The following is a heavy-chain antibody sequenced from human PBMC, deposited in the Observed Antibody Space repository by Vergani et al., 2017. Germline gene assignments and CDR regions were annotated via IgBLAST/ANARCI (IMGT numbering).Heavy chain of an antibody. CDR2: IYYSGST. CDR1: GGSISSYY. Sequence: QVQLQESGPGLVKPSETLSLTCTVSGGSISSYYWSWIRQPPGKGLEWIWYIYYSGSTNYNPSLTSRVTISVDTSKNQFSLKLSSVTAADTAVYYCARGGLAAAGHGGGFDYWGQGTLVTVSS. D-gene: IGHD6-13*01. CDR3: ARGGLAAAGHGGGFDY. V-gene: IGHV4-59*01. J-gene: IGHJ4*02.